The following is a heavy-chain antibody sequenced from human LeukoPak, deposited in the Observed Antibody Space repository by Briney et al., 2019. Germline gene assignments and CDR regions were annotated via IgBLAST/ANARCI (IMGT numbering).Heavy chain of an antibody. D-gene: IGHD3-10*01. J-gene: IGHJ6*03. V-gene: IGHV3-7*01. CDR2: IKQDGSEK. CDR3: ARDRADRLYYYYMDV. CDR1: GFTFSSYW. Sequence: PGGSLRLSCEVSGFTFSSYWMSWVRQAPGKGLEWVANIKQDGSEKYYVDSVRGRFTISRDNAKNSLYLQMNSLRAEDTAVYYCARDRADRLYYYYMDVWGKGTTLTVSS.